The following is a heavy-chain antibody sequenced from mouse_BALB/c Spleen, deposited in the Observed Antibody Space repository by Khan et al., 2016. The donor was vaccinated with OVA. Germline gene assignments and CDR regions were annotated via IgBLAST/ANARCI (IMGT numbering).Heavy chain of an antibody. J-gene: IGHJ2*01. CDR3: ERIYRGDFDY. Sequence: VQLKESGPELVKPGASVKISCKASGYSFTGYFMNWVMQSHGKSLEWIGRINPHIGETFYNQKFTDKATLTVDESSSTAHMELRSLAYEDSAVYYCERIYRGDFDYWGQGTTLTVSS. CDR2: INPHIGET. CDR1: GYSFTGYF. D-gene: IGHD2-13*01. V-gene: IGHV1-20*02.